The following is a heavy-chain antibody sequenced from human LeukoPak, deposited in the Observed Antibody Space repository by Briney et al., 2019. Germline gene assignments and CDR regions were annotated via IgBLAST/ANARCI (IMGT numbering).Heavy chain of an antibody. J-gene: IGHJ4*02. CDR3: ATKQWLAPPPDS. Sequence: GGSLRLSCAASGFTFSKYWMLWVRQAPGKGLESISRINTDGTVTTYADSVKGRFTVSRDNADNTMFLQMNSVRDEDTAVYYWATKQWLAPPPDSWGQGTPVTVSS. V-gene: IGHV3-74*01. CDR1: GFTFSKYW. D-gene: IGHD6-19*01. CDR2: INTDGTVT.